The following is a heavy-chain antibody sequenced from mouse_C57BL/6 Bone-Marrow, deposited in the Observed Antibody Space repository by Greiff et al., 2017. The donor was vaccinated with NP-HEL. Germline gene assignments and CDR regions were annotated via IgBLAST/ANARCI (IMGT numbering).Heavy chain of an antibody. CDR3: ARGSMITTVVATGYFDY. J-gene: IGHJ2*01. CDR1: GYAFSSSW. Sequence: VQGVESGPELVKPGASVKISCKASGYAFSSSWMNWVKQRPGKGLEWIGRIYPGDGDTNYNGKLKGKATLTADKTSSTAYMQLSSLTSEESAVYFCARGSMITTVVATGYFDYWGQGTTLTVSS. CDR2: IYPGDGDT. D-gene: IGHD1-1*01. V-gene: IGHV1-82*01.